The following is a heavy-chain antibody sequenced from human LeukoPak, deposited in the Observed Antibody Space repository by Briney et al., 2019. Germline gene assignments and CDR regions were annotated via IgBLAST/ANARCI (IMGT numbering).Heavy chain of an antibody. V-gene: IGHV3-21*01. Sequence: GGSLRLSCAASGFTFSSYSMNWVRQAPGKGLEWVSSISSSSSYIYYADSVKGRFTISRDNAKNSLYLQMNSLRVEDTAVYYCARERDRSGAFDIWGQGTMVTVSS. D-gene: IGHD3-22*01. J-gene: IGHJ3*02. CDR2: ISSSSSYI. CDR1: GFTFSSYS. CDR3: ARERDRSGAFDI.